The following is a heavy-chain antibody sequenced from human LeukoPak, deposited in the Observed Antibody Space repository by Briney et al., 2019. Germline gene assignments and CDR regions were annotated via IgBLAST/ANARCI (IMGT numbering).Heavy chain of an antibody. J-gene: IGHJ4*02. Sequence: TGGSLRLSCAASGFTFSSYSMNWVRQAPGKGLEWVSYISSSSSTIYYADSVKGRFTISRDNAKNSLYLQMNSLRAEDTAVYYCARDNYYDSSGYYYGWRSDYWGQGTLVTVSS. CDR3: ARDNYYDSSGYYYGWRSDY. CDR1: GFTFSSYS. V-gene: IGHV3-48*01. CDR2: ISSSSSTI. D-gene: IGHD3-22*01.